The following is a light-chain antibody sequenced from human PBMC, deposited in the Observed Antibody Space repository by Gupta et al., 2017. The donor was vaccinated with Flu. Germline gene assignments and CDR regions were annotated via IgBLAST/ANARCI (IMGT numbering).Light chain of an antibody. V-gene: IGKV3-20*01. CDR3: QQYAGSLYT. J-gene: IGKJ2*01. Sequence: EIVLTQSPGTLSLSQGERAIFSCRASQSVSSNFLAWYRQKPGQAPRLIIYGASNRATGIPDRFSGSGSGTDFSLTISGLEPEDSAVYYCQQYAGSLYTFGQGTRLQIK. CDR1: QSVSSNF. CDR2: GAS.